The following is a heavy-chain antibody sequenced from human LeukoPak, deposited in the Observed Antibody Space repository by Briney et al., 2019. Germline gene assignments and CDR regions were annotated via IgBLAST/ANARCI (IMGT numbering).Heavy chain of an antibody. CDR2: VWYDGINK. CDR1: GFTFSSYG. V-gene: IGHV3-33*01. Sequence: GGSLRLSCSASGFTFSSYGMHWVRQAPGKGLEWVAVVWYDGINKYYADSVKGRFTISRDNSKNTLYLQMNSLRAEDTAVYYCARSTSSEYDIYHFDYWGQGTLVTVS. D-gene: IGHD3-9*01. CDR3: ARSTSSEYDIYHFDY. J-gene: IGHJ4*02.